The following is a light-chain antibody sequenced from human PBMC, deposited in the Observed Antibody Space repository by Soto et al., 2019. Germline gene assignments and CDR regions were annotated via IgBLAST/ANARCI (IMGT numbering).Light chain of an antibody. CDR3: LQYHNLWA. V-gene: IGKV3-15*01. Sequence: IVMTQSPATLSVSPGERATLSCRASQNIYSNVAWYQQSPGQAPRLLIYRASTRAPGIPARFSGSGSGTEFTLTISSLQSEDFTVYSCLQYHNLWAFGQGNKVEIK. J-gene: IGKJ1*01. CDR2: RAS. CDR1: QNIYSN.